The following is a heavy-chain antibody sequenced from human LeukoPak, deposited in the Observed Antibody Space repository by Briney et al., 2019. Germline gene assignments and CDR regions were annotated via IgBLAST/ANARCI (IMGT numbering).Heavy chain of an antibody. J-gene: IGHJ4*02. CDR2: IYYSGGT. CDR1: GGSISSYY. Sequence: SETLSLTCTVSGGSISSYYWSWIRQPPGKGLEWIGYIYYSGGTNYNPSLKSRVTISVDTSKNQFSLKLSSVTAADTAVYYCARLCGSGIDYWGQGTLVTVSS. V-gene: IGHV4-59*01. D-gene: IGHD3-10*01. CDR3: ARLCGSGIDY.